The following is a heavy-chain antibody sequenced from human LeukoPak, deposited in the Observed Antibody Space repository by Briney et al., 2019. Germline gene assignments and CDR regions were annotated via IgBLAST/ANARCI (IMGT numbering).Heavy chain of an antibody. CDR3: AKSVVVVSYSSGPMDV. D-gene: IGHD6-25*01. Sequence: PGGSLRLSFAASGFTFSSYSMSWVRQAPGKGLERVSAISGSGGSTHYADSVKGRFTISRDNSKNTLYLQMNSLRAEDTAVYYCAKSVVVVSYSSGPMDVWGQGTTVTVSS. CDR2: ISGSGGST. CDR1: GFTFSSYS. J-gene: IGHJ6*02. V-gene: IGHV3-23*01.